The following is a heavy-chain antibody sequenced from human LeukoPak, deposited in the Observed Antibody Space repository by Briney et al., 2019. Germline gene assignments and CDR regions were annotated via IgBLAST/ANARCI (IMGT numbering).Heavy chain of an antibody. CDR2: IYYSGRT. J-gene: IGHJ4*02. V-gene: IGHV4-59*01. CDR1: GGSISGYY. CDR3: ASTYCSSTSCYLFHFDY. D-gene: IGHD2-2*01. Sequence: PSETLSLTCTVSGGSISGYYWSWIRQPPGKGLEWIGYIYYSGRTNYSPSLESRVTISVDTSRSQFSLQLSSVTAADTAVYYCASTYCSSTSCYLFHFDYWGQGILVTVSS.